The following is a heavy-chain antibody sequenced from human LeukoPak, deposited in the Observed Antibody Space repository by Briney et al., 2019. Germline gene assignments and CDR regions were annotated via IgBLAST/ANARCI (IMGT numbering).Heavy chain of an antibody. V-gene: IGHV4-61*01. Sequence: SETLSLTCTVSDGSVSSGSYYRSWIRQPPGKGLEWIGYIYYSGSTNYNPSLKSRVTISVDTSKNQFSLKLSSVTAADTAVYYCASPSTAYFDSLLLSPGSAFDIRGQGTMVTVPS. D-gene: IGHD3-9*01. J-gene: IGHJ3*02. CDR3: ASPSTAYFDSLLLSPGSAFDI. CDR1: DGSVSSGSYY. CDR2: IYYSGST.